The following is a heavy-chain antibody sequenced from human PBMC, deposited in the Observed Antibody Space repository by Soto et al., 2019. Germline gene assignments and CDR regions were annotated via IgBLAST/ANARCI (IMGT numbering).Heavy chain of an antibody. D-gene: IGHD3-9*01. J-gene: IGHJ1*01. V-gene: IGHV3-23*01. Sequence: GGSLRLSCAASDFIFLDYAMTWGRQAPGKGLEWVSTISRGGAYTHYADSVEGRFTISRDNSKNILYLDMRSLRGEDTAFYYCTKDPSTGYADHWGQGTLVTVSS. CDR2: ISRGGAYT. CDR1: DFIFLDYA. CDR3: TKDPSTGYADH.